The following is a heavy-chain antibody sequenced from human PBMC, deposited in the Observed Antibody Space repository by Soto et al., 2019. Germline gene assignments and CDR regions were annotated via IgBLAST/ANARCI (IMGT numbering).Heavy chain of an antibody. V-gene: IGHV1-2*02. CDR2: INPNSGGT. CDR3: ARVRRDYDILTGYFQP. J-gene: IGHJ5*02. Sequence: AASVKVSCKASGYTFTSYGIHWVRQAPGQRLEWMGWINPNSGGTNYAQKFQGRVTMTRDTSISAAYMELSRLRSDDTAVYYCARVRRDYDILTGYFQPWGQGTLVTVSS. D-gene: IGHD3-9*01. CDR1: GYTFTSYG.